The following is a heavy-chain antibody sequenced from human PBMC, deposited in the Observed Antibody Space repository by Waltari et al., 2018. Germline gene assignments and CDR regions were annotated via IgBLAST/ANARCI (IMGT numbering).Heavy chain of an antibody. J-gene: IGHJ4*02. Sequence: QGQWGESGGGLVQPGESLSLSWPASVFPFSTYAVHWVRQAPGKGLEWVAVISFDGSDKFYADSVKGRFTISRDNSKNTLYLQMNSLRAEDTAVYYCAMGYGSGSYDYWGQGSLVTVSS. CDR1: VFPFSTYA. CDR2: ISFDGSDK. V-gene: IGHV3-30*03. CDR3: AMGYGSGSYDY. D-gene: IGHD3-10*01.